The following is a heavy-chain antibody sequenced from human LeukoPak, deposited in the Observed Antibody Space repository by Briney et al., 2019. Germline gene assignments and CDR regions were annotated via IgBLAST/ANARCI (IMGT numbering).Heavy chain of an antibody. CDR3: ARRSPGYSYSIDS. Sequence: SETLSLTCTVSGGSISTYYWSWIRQPPGKGLEWIGYIYYSGTTNYNPSLKSRVTISVDTSKNQVSLNLSSVTAADTAVYYCARRSPGYSYSIDSWGQGTLVTVSS. V-gene: IGHV4-59*08. J-gene: IGHJ4*02. D-gene: IGHD5-18*01. CDR1: GGSISTYY. CDR2: IYYSGTT.